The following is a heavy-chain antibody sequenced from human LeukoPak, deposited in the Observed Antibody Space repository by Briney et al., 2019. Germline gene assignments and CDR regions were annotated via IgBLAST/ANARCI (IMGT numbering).Heavy chain of an antibody. Sequence: PSETLSLTCTVSGGSISSGGYYWSWIRQHPGKGLEWIGYIYYSGSTYYNPSLKSRVTISVDTSKNQFSLKLSSVTAADTAVYYCARGDAYYDFWSGSTSGAFDIWGQGTMVTVSS. J-gene: IGHJ3*02. CDR3: ARGDAYYDFWSGSTSGAFDI. CDR2: IYYSGST. CDR1: GGSISSGGYY. D-gene: IGHD3-3*01. V-gene: IGHV4-31*03.